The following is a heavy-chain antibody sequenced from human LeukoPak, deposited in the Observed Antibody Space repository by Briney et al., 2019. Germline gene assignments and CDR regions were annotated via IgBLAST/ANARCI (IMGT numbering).Heavy chain of an antibody. CDR3: ARRAAVAVYGDY. CDR2: ISAYNGNT. Sequence: ASVTVSCKASGYTFTSYGISWVRQAPGQGLEWMGWISAYNGNTNYAQKLQGRVTMTTDTSTSTAYMELRSLRSDDTAVYYCARRAAVAVYGDYWGQGTLVTVSS. J-gene: IGHJ4*02. CDR1: GYTFTSYG. D-gene: IGHD6-19*01. V-gene: IGHV1-18*01.